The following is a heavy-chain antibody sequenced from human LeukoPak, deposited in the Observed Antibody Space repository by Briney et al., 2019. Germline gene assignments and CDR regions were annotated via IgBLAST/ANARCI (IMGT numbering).Heavy chain of an antibody. D-gene: IGHD6-13*01. J-gene: IGHJ5*02. CDR3: AKGGYSSSWYWFDP. V-gene: IGHV3-30*02. CDR2: IRYDGSNK. CDR1: GFTFSSYG. Sequence: GGSLRLSCAASGFTFSSYGMHWVRQAPGKGLEWVAFIRYDGSNKYYADSVKGRFTISRDNSKNTLYLQMDSLRAEDTAVYYCAKGGYSSSWYWFDPWGQGTLVTVSS.